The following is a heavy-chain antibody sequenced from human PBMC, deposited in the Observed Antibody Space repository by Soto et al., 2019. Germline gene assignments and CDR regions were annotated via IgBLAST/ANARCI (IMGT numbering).Heavy chain of an antibody. Sequence: GGSLRLSCAASEFTFSSYGMHWVRQAPGKGLEWVAVISYDGSNKYYADSVKGRFTISRDNSKNTLYLQMNSLRAEDTAVYYCAKGRGSYYDYWGQGTLVTVSS. CDR1: EFTFSSYG. V-gene: IGHV3-30*18. CDR2: ISYDGSNK. CDR3: AKGRGSYYDY. D-gene: IGHD1-26*01. J-gene: IGHJ4*02.